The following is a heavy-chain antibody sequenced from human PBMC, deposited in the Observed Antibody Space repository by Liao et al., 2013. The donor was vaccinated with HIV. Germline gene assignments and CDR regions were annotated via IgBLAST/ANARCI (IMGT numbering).Heavy chain of an antibody. V-gene: IGHV4-39*07. Sequence: QLQLQESGPGLVKPSETLSLTCIVSGASISNTSYYWGWVRQPPGKGLEWIGSLFYSGNTYYSPSLKSRVTLAADTSKNQFSLKLTSVTAADTAVYYCARDGLGRINAFDVWGRGTTVTVSS. J-gene: IGHJ3*01. CDR3: ARDGLGRINAFDV. CDR1: GASISNTSYY. D-gene: IGHD3/OR15-3a*01. CDR2: LFYSGNT.